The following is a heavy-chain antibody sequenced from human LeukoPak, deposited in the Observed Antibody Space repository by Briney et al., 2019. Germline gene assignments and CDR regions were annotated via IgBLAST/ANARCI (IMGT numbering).Heavy chain of an antibody. J-gene: IGHJ4*02. CDR1: GYTFTSYY. V-gene: IGHV1-46*03. CDR3: ARALGGLYFDY. D-gene: IGHD4-23*01. CDR2: INTSGGST. Sequence: ASVKVSCKASGYTFTSYYMHWVRQAPGQGLEWMGIINTSGGSTSYAQKFQGRVTMTRDTSTSTVYMELSSLRSEDTAVYYCARALGGLYFDYWGQGTLVTVSS.